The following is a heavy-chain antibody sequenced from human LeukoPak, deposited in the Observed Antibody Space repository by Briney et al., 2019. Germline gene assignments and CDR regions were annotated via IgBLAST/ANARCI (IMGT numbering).Heavy chain of an antibody. Sequence: ASVKVSCKASGYTFTSYYMHWVRHAPGQGLEWMGIINPSGDSTSYAQKFQGRVTMTRDTSTSTVYMELSSLRSEDTAVYYCARESGSYRNPDAFDIWGQGTMVTVSS. CDR2: INPSGDST. V-gene: IGHV1-46*01. CDR1: GYTFTSYY. J-gene: IGHJ3*02. CDR3: ARESGSYRNPDAFDI. D-gene: IGHD1-26*01.